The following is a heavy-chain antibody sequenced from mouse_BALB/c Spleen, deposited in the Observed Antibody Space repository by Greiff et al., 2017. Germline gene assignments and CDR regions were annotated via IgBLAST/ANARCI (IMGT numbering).Heavy chain of an antibody. V-gene: IGHV5-4*02. D-gene: IGHD2-1*01. Sequence: EVMLVESGGGLVKPGGSLKLSCAASGFTFSDYYMYWVRQTPEKRLEWVATISDGGSYTYYPDSVKGRFTISRDNAKNNLYLQMSSLKSEDTAMYYCAREKGYGNYEYFDVWGAGTTVTVSS. J-gene: IGHJ1*01. CDR3: AREKGYGNYEYFDV. CDR2: ISDGGSYT. CDR1: GFTFSDYY.